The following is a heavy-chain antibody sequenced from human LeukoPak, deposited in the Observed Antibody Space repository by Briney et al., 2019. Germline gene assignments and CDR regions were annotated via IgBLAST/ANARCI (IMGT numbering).Heavy chain of an antibody. CDR2: MNPNSGNT. J-gene: IGHJ5*02. Sequence: ASVKVSCKASGYTFTSYDINWVRQATGQGLEWMGWMNPNSGNTGYAQKFQGRVTMTRNTSISTAYMELSSLRSEDTAVYYCASKYYDFWSPYGWFDPWGQGTLVTVPS. CDR1: GYTFTSYD. D-gene: IGHD3-3*01. V-gene: IGHV1-8*01. CDR3: ASKYYDFWSPYGWFDP.